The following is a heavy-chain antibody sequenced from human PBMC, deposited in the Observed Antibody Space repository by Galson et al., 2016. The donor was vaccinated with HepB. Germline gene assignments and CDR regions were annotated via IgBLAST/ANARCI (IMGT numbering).Heavy chain of an antibody. V-gene: IGHV3-74*01. CDR3: ARENDGYSFEF. D-gene: IGHD5-18*01. CDR1: GFTFSRHW. Sequence: SLRLSCAASGFTFSRHWMHWARQAPGKGLEWVSRIKGDGSHTVSADFVQGRFSISRDNAKTTLYMQMNSLRAEDTAVYYCARENDGYSFEFWGQGTLVTVSS. CDR2: IKGDGSHT. J-gene: IGHJ4*02.